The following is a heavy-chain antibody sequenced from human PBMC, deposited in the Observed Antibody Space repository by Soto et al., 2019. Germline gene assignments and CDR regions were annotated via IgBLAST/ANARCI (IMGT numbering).Heavy chain of an antibody. V-gene: IGHV3-21*01. CDR3: GRALTMIVGPDY. Sequence: AGGSLRLSCAASGFTFSSYSLNWVRQAPGKGLEWVSSISSSSSYIYYADSVKGRFTISRDNAKNSLYLQMNSLRAEDTAMYYCGRALTMIVGPDYWGQGTLVTVSS. J-gene: IGHJ4*02. CDR2: ISSSSSYI. D-gene: IGHD3-22*01. CDR1: GFTFSSYS.